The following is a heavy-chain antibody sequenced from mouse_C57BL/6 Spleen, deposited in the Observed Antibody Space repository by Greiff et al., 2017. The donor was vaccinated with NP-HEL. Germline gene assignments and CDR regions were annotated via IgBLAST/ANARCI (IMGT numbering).Heavy chain of an antibody. V-gene: IGHV3-1*01. J-gene: IGHJ2*01. D-gene: IGHD3-2*01. CDR1: GYSITSGYD. CDR2: ISYSGST. Sequence: DVKLQESGPGMVKPSQSLSLTCTVTGYSITSGYDWHWIRHFPGNKLEWMGYISYSGSTNYNQSLKSRISITHDTSKNHFFLKLNSVTTEDTATYYCARGRQGFDYWGQGTTLTVSS. CDR3: ARGRQGFDY.